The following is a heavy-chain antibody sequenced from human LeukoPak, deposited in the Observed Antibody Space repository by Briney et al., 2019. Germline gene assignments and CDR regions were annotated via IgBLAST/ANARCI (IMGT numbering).Heavy chain of an antibody. CDR2: ISGSGGST. Sequence: GGSLRLSCAASGFTISSYAMSWVRQAPGKGLEWVSAISGSGGSTYYADSVKGRFTISRDNSKNTLYLQMNSLRAEDTAVYYCAKPGEEDFWSGYHYFDYWGQGTLVTVSS. CDR3: AKPGEEDFWSGYHYFDY. D-gene: IGHD3-3*01. CDR1: GFTISSYA. J-gene: IGHJ4*02. V-gene: IGHV3-23*01.